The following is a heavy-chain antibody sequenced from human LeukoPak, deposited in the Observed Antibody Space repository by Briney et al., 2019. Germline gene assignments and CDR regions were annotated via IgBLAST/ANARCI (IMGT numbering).Heavy chain of an antibody. Sequence: GGSLRLSCAASGLTFNNYWMNWVRQAPGKGLEWVANIKQDGSEKKYVDSVKGRFTISRDNSKNTLYLQMNSLRAEDTAVYYCAKNRSPLWFGSGRGQGTLVTVSP. CDR2: IKQDGSEK. CDR3: AKNRSPLWFGSG. CDR1: GLTFNNYW. D-gene: IGHD3-10*01. J-gene: IGHJ4*02. V-gene: IGHV3-7*01.